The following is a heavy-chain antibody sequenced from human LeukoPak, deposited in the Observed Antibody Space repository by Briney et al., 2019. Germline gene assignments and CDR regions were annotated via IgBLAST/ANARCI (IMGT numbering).Heavy chain of an antibody. V-gene: IGHV5-51*01. CDR1: GNTFTSYW. CDR3: ARLLRWWQNPLIDY. CDR2: IYPGDSNT. Sequence: GESLKISCKGFGNTFTSYWIGWVRQMPGKGLEWMGIIYPGDSNTQYSPSFQGQVTISADKSISTAYLQWSSLKASDTAMYYCARLLRWWQNPLIDYWGQGTLVTVSS. D-gene: IGHD5-24*01. J-gene: IGHJ4*02.